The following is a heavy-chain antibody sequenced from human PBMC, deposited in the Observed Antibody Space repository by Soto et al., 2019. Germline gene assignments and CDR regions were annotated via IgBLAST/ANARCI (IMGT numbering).Heavy chain of an antibody. V-gene: IGHV1-69*13. CDR2: IIPIFGTA. J-gene: IGHJ4*02. D-gene: IGHD3-22*01. CDR1: GGTFSIYA. Sequence: SVKVSCKASGGTFSIYAISWVRQAPGQGLEWMGGIIPIFGTANYAQKFQGRVTITADESTSTAYMELSSLRSEDTAVYYCARALYYYDSSGYYWFDYWGQGTLVTVSS. CDR3: ARALYYYDSSGYYWFDY.